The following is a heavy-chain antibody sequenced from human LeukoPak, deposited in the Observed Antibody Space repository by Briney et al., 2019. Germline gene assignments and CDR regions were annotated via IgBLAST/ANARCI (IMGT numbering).Heavy chain of an antibody. CDR1: GGSISSYY. V-gene: IGHV4-4*07. D-gene: IGHD3-22*01. CDR2: IYTSGTT. CDR3: ARANYDGSDY. J-gene: IGHJ4*02. Sequence: SETLSLTCTVSGGSISSYYWSWIRQPPGKGLEWIGRIYTSGTTNYNPSLKSRVTMSVDTSKNQFSLKMRSVTAADTAVYYCARANYDGSDYWGQGTLVTVSS.